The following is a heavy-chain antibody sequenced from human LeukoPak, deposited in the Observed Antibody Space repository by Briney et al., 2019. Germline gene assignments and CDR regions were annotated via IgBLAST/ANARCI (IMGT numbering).Heavy chain of an antibody. CDR2: INDSGTT. CDR1: GGLFSDYN. CDR3: ARGLDLEGLDS. D-gene: IGHD1-1*01. Sequence: NASETLSLTCGVYGGLFSDYNWSWLRQSPEKGLEWIGEINDSGTTHYNPSLQSRVTLSVDTANHQFSLRLNSLTAADTAVYFCARGLDLEGLDSWGPGTLATFSS. V-gene: IGHV4-34*01. J-gene: IGHJ4*02.